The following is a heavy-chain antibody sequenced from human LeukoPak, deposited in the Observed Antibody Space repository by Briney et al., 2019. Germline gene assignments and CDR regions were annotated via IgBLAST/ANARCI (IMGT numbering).Heavy chain of an antibody. J-gene: IGHJ4*02. CDR2: YYTGST. Sequence: SETLSLTCTVYGGSISSYYWSWIRQPPGKGLECIVYYTGSTNYNPSLKSRVTISADTSKNQFSLNLSSVTAADTAVYYCARHRYSYCYKDFDYWGQGILVTVSS. CDR1: GGSISSYY. CDR3: ARHRYSYCYKDFDY. V-gene: IGHV4-59*01. D-gene: IGHD5-18*01.